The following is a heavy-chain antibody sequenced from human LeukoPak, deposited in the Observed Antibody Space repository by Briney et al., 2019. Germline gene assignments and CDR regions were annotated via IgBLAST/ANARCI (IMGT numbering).Heavy chain of an antibody. CDR1: GVTFSDSA. D-gene: IGHD3-3*02. CDR3: ARGAGTIFGEYYYYMDV. CDR2: LSSSGSYI. Sequence: GGSLRLSCAASGVTFSDSAMTWVGQVPVKGLEWVSSLSSSGSYIYYADSVKGRFTISRDNAKNSLYLKMNSLRADDTAVYHCARGAGTIFGEYYYYMDVWGKGTAVTVSS. J-gene: IGHJ6*03. V-gene: IGHV3-21*01.